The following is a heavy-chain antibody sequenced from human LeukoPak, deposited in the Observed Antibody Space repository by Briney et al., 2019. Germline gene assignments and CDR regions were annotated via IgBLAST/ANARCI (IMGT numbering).Heavy chain of an antibody. CDR3: AKDMRSRGYSGYDCFDY. V-gene: IGHV1-2*02. Sequence: ASVKVSCKASRSTFTGYYMHWVRQAPGQGLEWMGWINPHSGDTNYAQKFQGRVTMTRDTSTSTAYMEVSRLRSDDTAVYYCAKDMRSRGYSGYDCFDYWGQGTLVTVSS. J-gene: IGHJ4*02. CDR1: RSTFTGYY. D-gene: IGHD5-12*01. CDR2: INPHSGDT.